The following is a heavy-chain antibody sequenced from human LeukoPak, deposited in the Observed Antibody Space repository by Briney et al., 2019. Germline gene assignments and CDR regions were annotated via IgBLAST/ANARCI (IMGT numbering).Heavy chain of an antibody. CDR3: TREVITKTYGSGSYYNV. CDR2: INPNSGGA. D-gene: IGHD3-10*01. Sequence: ASVKVSCKASGYTFTSYYMHWVRQAPGEGLEWMGWINPNSGGAYYTQKFQGRVTMTRDTSISTAYVELSRLRSDDTAVYYCTREVITKTYGSGSYYNVWGQGTLVTVSS. V-gene: IGHV1-2*02. J-gene: IGHJ4*02. CDR1: GYTFTSYY.